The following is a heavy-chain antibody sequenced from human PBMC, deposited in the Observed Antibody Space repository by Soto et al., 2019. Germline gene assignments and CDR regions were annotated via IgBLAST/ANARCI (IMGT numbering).Heavy chain of an antibody. CDR2: INPGGSIT. CDR3: ARVPTGKYGVWNY. J-gene: IGHJ4*02. CDR1: GFTFSSYW. Sequence: EEQLVESGGGLVQPGGSLRLSCAASGFTFSSYWMHWVRHAPGKGLVWVSRINPGGSITAYADSVKGRFTISRDNAKNTLYLQMNSLRSDDTAVYYCARVPTGKYGVWNYWGQGTLVTVSS. D-gene: IGHD2-8*01. V-gene: IGHV3-74*01.